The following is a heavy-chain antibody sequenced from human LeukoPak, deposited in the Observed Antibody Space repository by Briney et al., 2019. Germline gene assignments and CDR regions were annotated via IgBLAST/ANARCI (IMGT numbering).Heavy chain of an antibody. CDR3: AHSTGSGAPTDGPADF. J-gene: IGHJ4*02. Sequence: SETLSPTCAVYGGSLSAYYWSWIRQSPGRGLEWIGEINHSGSTNYNPSLKSRVTISMDTSNNQFSLKLRSVTAADTAMYYCAHSTGSGAPTDGPADFWGQGTLVTVSS. CDR2: INHSGST. D-gene: IGHD3-10*01. CDR1: GGSLSAYY. V-gene: IGHV4-34*01.